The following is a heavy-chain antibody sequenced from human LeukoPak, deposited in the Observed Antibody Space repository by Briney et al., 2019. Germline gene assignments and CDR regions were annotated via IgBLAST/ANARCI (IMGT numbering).Heavy chain of an antibody. J-gene: IGHJ4*02. Sequence: GGSLRLSCVASGFTLSSSGMHWVRQAPGKGLEWVGVIYSDGVNKYFIDSVKGRFTISRDNSKNTVFLQMNSLRVDETAVYYCGKDFKSGYFDSWGQGTLVTVSS. CDR1: GFTLSSSG. D-gene: IGHD5-12*01. V-gene: IGHV3-33*06. CDR2: IYSDGVNK. CDR3: GKDFKSGYFDS.